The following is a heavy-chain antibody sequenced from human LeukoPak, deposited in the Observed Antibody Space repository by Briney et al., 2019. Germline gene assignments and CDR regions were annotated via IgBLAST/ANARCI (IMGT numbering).Heavy chain of an antibody. CDR3: ARDRPESGSTFDY. V-gene: IGHV4-31*01. CDR1: GGSITRGGYY. D-gene: IGHD3-22*01. CDR2: IYYTGIT. J-gene: IGHJ4*02. Sequence: PSETLSLICTVSGGSITRGGYYWSRIRQHPGKGLEWLGYIYYTGITYHNPSLQSQVNISVDTSYNQFSLKLTSVTAADTAVYYCARDRPESGSTFDYWGQGILVTVSS.